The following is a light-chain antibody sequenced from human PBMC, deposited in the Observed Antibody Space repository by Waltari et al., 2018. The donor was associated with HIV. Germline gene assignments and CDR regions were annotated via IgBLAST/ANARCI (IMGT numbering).Light chain of an antibody. V-gene: IGKV1-39*01. CDR1: QNIKNY. J-gene: IGKJ3*01. CDR3: QQSYSSPT. CDR2: TAT. Sequence: DIQMTQSPSSLSASIEDRVTITCRTSQNIKNYLNWYQQKPGKAPKMLIYTATTLQSGVSSRFNGSGSGTDFTLTITGLEPEDFALYFCQQSYSSPTFGPGTTVDVK.